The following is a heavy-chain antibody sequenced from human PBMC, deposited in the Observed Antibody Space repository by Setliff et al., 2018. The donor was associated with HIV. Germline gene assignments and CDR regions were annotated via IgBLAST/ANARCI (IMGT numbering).Heavy chain of an antibody. CDR3: TTDRVGGRTTWYRIGAFEI. CDR1: DFDFSSYW. V-gene: IGHV3-7*05. D-gene: IGHD1-26*01. Sequence: GSLRLSCAASDFDFSSYWMAWVRQCPGKGLEWVANIQQHGSEIHYVASVEGRFTISRDNAKNSLYLQMNSLETEDTAVYYCTTDRVGGRTTWYRIGAFEIWGQGTMVTVS. CDR2: IQQHGSEI. J-gene: IGHJ3*02.